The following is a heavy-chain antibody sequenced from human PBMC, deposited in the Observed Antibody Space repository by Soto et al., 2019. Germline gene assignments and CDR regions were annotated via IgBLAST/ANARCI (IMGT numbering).Heavy chain of an antibody. Sequence: QVQLVQSGAEVKKPGASVKVSCKATGYTFTSYDINWVRQATGQGLEWMGWMNPNSGNTGYAQKFQGRVTMTRNTSINTAYMELSSLRSEDTAVYYCARERSSGWYVDYWGQGTLVTVSS. D-gene: IGHD6-19*01. CDR2: MNPNSGNT. V-gene: IGHV1-8*01. J-gene: IGHJ4*02. CDR3: ARERSSGWYVDY. CDR1: GYTFTSYD.